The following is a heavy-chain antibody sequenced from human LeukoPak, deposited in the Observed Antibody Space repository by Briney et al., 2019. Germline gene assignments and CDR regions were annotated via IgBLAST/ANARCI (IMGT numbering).Heavy chain of an antibody. D-gene: IGHD3-10*01. J-gene: IGHJ3*02. CDR3: ARLQRRGSLKRDAFDI. CDR1: GYSFTSYW. Sequence: GESLKISCKGSGYSFTSYWIGWVRQMPGKGLEWMGIIYPGDSDTRYSPSFQGQVTISADKSISTAYLQWSSLKASDTAMYYCARLQRRGSLKRDAFDIWGQGTMVTVSS. V-gene: IGHV5-51*01. CDR2: IYPGDSDT.